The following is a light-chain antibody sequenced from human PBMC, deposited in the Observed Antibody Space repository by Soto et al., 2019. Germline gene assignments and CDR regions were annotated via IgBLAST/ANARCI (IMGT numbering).Light chain of an antibody. V-gene: IGLV2-23*01. CDR1: SSDVGSYNL. J-gene: IGLJ3*02. CDR2: EGS. CDR3: CSYAGSSTCV. Sequence: QSVLTQPASVSGSPGQSITISCTGTSSDVGSYNLVSWYQQHPGKAPKLMIYEGSKRPSGVSNRFSGSKSGNTASLTISGLQAEDEADYYCCSYAGSSTCVFGGGPKLTVL.